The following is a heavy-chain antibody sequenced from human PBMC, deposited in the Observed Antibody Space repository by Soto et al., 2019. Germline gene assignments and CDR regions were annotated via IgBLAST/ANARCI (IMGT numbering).Heavy chain of an antibody. D-gene: IGHD6-19*01. Sequence: PGGSLRLSCAASGFTFSSYGMHWVRQAPGKGLEWVAVISYDGSNKYYADSVKGRFTISRDNSKNTLYLQMNSLRAEDTAVYYCAIYSSGWYTLDYWGQGTLVTVSS. CDR3: AIYSSGWYTLDY. CDR1: GFTFSSYG. V-gene: IGHV3-30*03. J-gene: IGHJ4*02. CDR2: ISYDGSNK.